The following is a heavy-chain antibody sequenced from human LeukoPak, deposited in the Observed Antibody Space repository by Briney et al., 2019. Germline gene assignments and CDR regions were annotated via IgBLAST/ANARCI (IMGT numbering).Heavy chain of an antibody. CDR3: ARGRRFVTHNRGMHV. Sequence: SEPLSFTGAAYGASFGGYYWSWIRHPPGKGLEWIGVINHSGSTHYNPSPKSRVTISLDTSKNQCALKLSSATAADTAVYYCARGRRFVTHNRGMHVWGQGTTVTVSS. D-gene: IGHD3-10*01. CDR2: INHSGST. V-gene: IGHV4-34*01. J-gene: IGHJ6*02. CDR1: GASFGGYY.